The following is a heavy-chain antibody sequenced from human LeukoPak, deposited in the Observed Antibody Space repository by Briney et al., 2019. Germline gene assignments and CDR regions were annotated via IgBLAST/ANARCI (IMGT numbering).Heavy chain of an antibody. D-gene: IGHD1-26*01. J-gene: IGHJ4*02. CDR1: GGSISSRSYY. CDR2: MYYKGNT. Sequence: KPSETLSLTCTVSGGSISSRSYYWGRIRQPPGKGLEWIGSMYYKGNTYFNPSLKSRVTISEDTSKNQFSLKLSSVTAADTAVYYCARDPATHLNSRIVGAHHWGQGTLVTVSS. CDR3: ARDPATHLNSRIVGAHH. V-gene: IGHV4-39*07.